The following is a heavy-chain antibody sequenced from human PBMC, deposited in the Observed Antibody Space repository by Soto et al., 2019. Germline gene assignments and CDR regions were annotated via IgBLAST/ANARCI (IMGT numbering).Heavy chain of an antibody. CDR3: VKDWSGSSCACMDV. D-gene: IGHD6-13*01. CDR1: GFTFSSYA. Sequence: EVQLLESGGGLVQPGGSLTLSCAASGFTFSSYAMSWVRQAPGKGLEWVSGISDNGGSTYYGDSVKGRFTISRDNSKNTLDLQMNSLRAGDTAGYYCVKDWSGSSCACMDVWGQGTTVTVS. CDR2: ISDNGGST. V-gene: IGHV3-23*01. J-gene: IGHJ6*02.